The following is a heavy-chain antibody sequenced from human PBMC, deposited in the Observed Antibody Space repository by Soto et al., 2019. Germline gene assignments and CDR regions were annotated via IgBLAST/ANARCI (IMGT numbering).Heavy chain of an antibody. D-gene: IGHD6-19*01. Sequence: GGSLRLSCAASGFTFSSYGMHWVRQAPGKGLEWVAVISYDGSNKYYADSVKGRFTISRENAKNTLYLQMNSLRAGDTAVYYCARVAVAGTEIYYFDYWGQGTLVTVSS. CDR1: GFTFSSYG. V-gene: IGHV3-30*03. CDR3: ARVAVAGTEIYYFDY. CDR2: ISYDGSNK. J-gene: IGHJ4*02.